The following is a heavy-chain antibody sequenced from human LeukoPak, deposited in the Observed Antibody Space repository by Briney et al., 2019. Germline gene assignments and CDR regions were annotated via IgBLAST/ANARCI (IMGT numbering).Heavy chain of an antibody. D-gene: IGHD3-22*01. Sequence: GGTLRLSCAASGFTFSSYGMSWVRQAPGKGLEWVSGISGSGGSTYYADSVKGRFTISRDNSKNTLYLQMNSLRAEDTAVYYCAKDHSYDSSALDYWGQGTLVTVSS. V-gene: IGHV3-23*01. CDR1: GFTFSSYG. CDR3: AKDHSYDSSALDY. J-gene: IGHJ4*02. CDR2: ISGSGGST.